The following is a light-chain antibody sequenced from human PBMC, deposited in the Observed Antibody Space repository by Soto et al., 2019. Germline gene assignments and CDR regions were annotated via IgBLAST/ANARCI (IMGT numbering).Light chain of an antibody. Sequence: AIQLTQSPSSLSASVVDRVTVTCRASQDIRNYLAWYQRKPGKAPKLLVYDATSLESGVSSRFSGSGYGTDFTLSINNLQPDDFATYYCQQYNRLITFGQGTRLEIK. V-gene: IGKV1-13*02. CDR1: QDIRNY. CDR3: QQYNRLIT. J-gene: IGKJ5*01. CDR2: DAT.